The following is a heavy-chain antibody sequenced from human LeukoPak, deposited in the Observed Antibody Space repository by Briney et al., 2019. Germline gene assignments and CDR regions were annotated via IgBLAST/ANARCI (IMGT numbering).Heavy chain of an antibody. D-gene: IGHD2-2*01. J-gene: IGHJ4*02. Sequence: PGGSLRLSCAASGFTFSSYAMHWVRQAPGKGLESVAGISNKGGSTYYVNSVKGRFTISRDNSKNTLYLQMGSLRAEDMAAYYCARRMHSTSCCVYDDWGQGTLVTVSS. V-gene: IGHV3-64*01. CDR2: ISNKGGST. CDR3: ARRMHSTSCCVYDD. CDR1: GFTFSSYA.